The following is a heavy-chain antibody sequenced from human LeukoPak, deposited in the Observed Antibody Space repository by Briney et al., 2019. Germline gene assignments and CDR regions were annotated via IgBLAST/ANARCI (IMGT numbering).Heavy chain of an antibody. CDR3: ARELACSGGSCYSNWFDP. D-gene: IGHD2-15*01. CDR2: INHSGST. J-gene: IGHJ5*02. Sequence: SETLSLTCAVYGGSFSGYYWSWIRQPPGKGLEWIGEINHSGSTNYNPSLKSRVTISVDTSKNQFSLKLSSVTAADTAVYYCARELACSGGSCYSNWFDPWGQGTLVTVSS. V-gene: IGHV4-34*01. CDR1: GGSFSGYY.